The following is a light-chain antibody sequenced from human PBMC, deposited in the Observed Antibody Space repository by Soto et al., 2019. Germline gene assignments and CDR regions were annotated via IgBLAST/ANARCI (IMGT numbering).Light chain of an antibody. J-gene: IGLJ2*01. Sequence: QSVLTQPPSASGTPGQRVTISCSGSRSDIGSNYVYWYQHLPGMAPKLLIYRNDQRPSGVPDRISGSRSGTSASLAIIGLRSEDEADYYCSTWDDSLNAVLFGGGTKLTVL. CDR3: STWDDSLNAVL. CDR2: RND. CDR1: RSDIGSNY. V-gene: IGLV1-47*01.